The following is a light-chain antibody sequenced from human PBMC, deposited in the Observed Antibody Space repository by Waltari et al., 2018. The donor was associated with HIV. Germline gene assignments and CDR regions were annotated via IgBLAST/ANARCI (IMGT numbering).Light chain of an antibody. V-gene: IGLV3-21*02. CDR2: AD. CDR3: QVWDRSYNEAV. J-gene: IGLJ7*01. Sequence: SYILTQAPSVSVAPGQTATITCGNLGNYRVQWYRQRPGQALSLVVTADRSSRIPGGLSGANSGGKATLPISRVEAGDEADYYCQVWDRSYNEAVFGGGTQLTV. CDR1: NLGNYR.